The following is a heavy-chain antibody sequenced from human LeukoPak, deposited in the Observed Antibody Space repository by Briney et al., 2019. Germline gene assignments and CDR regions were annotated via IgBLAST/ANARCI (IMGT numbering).Heavy chain of an antibody. Sequence: SSETLSLTCTVSDGSINTPNYYWGWIRQPPGKGLEWIGNIFYRGSTYYGPSLKSRVTISLDTSKNQFSLKLSSVTAADTAVYYCARGLLLWFGELRDWFDPWGQGTLVTVSS. CDR1: DGSINTPNYY. J-gene: IGHJ5*02. V-gene: IGHV4-39*07. CDR3: ARGLLLWFGELRDWFDP. D-gene: IGHD3-10*01. CDR2: IFYRGST.